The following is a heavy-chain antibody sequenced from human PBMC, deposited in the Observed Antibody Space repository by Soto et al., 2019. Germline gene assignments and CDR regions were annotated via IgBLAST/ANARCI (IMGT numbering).Heavy chain of an antibody. CDR3: ARAPRITIFGVALGCMDV. CDR2: IIPIFGTA. V-gene: IGHV1-69*12. CDR1: GGTFSSYA. J-gene: IGHJ6*02. Sequence: QVQLVQSGAEMKKPGSSVKFSCKASGGTFSSYAISWVRQAPGQGLEWMGGIIPIFGTANYAQKFQGRVTITADESTSTAYMELSSLRSEDTAVYYCARAPRITIFGVALGCMDVWGQGTTVTVSS. D-gene: IGHD3-3*01.